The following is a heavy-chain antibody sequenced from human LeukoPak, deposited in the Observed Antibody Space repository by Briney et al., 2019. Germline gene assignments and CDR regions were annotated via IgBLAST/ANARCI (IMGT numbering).Heavy chain of an antibody. V-gene: IGHV3-23*01. CDR3: AKRGVVIRVILVGFHKEAYYFDS. J-gene: IGHJ4*02. CDR1: GITLSNYG. Sequence: PGGSLRLSCVVSGITLSNYGMSWVRQAPGKGLEWVAGMGGSGGSTNYADSVKGRFTISRDNPKNTLYLQMNSLRAEDTAVYFCAKRGVVIRVILVGFHKEAYYFDSWGQGALVTVSS. D-gene: IGHD3-22*01. CDR2: MGGSGGST.